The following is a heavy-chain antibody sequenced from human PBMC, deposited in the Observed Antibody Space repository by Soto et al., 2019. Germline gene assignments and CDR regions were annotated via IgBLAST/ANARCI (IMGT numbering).Heavy chain of an antibody. D-gene: IGHD3-10*01. V-gene: IGHV1-69*13. CDR3: AAYSGGPFYYYYGMDV. CDR2: IIPIFGTA. CDR1: GGTFSSDA. Sequence: ASVKGSCKASGGTFSSDAISWVRQAPGQGLEWMGGIIPIFGTANYAQKFQGRVTITADESTSTAYMELSSLRSEDTAVYYCAAYSGGPFYYYYGMDVWGQGTTVTVSS. J-gene: IGHJ6*02.